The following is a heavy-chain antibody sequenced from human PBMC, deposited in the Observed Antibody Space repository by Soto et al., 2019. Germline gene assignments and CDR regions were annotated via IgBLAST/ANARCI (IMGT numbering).Heavy chain of an antibody. D-gene: IGHD2-2*02. CDR1: GGSISSGGYS. J-gene: IGHJ5*02. Sequence: SETLSLTCAVSGGSISSGGYSWSWIRQPPGKGLEWIGYIYHTGNTYYNPSLESRVTMSVDRSKNQLSLEVTSVTAAGTAVYYCARFRGSAILDLWGQGSLVTVSS. CDR3: ARFRGSAILDL. CDR2: IYHTGNT. V-gene: IGHV4-30-2*01.